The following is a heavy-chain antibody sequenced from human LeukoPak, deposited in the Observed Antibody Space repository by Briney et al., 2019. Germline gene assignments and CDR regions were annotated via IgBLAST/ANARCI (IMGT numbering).Heavy chain of an antibody. J-gene: IGHJ4*02. CDR1: GFTFSRYW. D-gene: IGHD3-3*01. V-gene: IGHV3-7*04. CDR2: IKQDGSEK. Sequence: PGGSLRLSCAVSGFTFSRYWMSWVRQAPGKGLEWVANIKQDGSEKHYVDSVKGRFTISRDNAKNSLYLQMNSLRAKDTAVYYCARTFWSGNGYYFEYWGQGTLVTVSS. CDR3: ARTFWSGNGYYFEY.